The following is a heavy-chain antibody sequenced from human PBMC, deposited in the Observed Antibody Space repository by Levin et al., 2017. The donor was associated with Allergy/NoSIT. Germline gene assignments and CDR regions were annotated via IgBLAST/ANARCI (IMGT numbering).Heavy chain of an antibody. CDR1: GGSISSYY. D-gene: IGHD4-17*01. CDR2: IYYSGST. J-gene: IGHJ6*02. CDR3: ARLSTTVTTAVGNYYGMDV. V-gene: IGHV4-59*08. Sequence: SETLSLTCTVSGGSISSYYWSWIRQPPGKGLEWIGYIYYSGSTNYNPSLKSRVTISVDTSKNQFSLKLSSVTAADTAVYYCARLSTTVTTAVGNYYGMDVWGQGTTVTVSS.